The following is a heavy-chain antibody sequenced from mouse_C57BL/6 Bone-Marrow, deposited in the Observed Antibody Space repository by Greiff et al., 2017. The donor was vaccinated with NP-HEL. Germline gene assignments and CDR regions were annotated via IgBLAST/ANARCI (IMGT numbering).Heavy chain of an antibody. Sequence: ESGAELVRPGASVKMSCKASGYTFTSYNMHWVKQTPRQGLEWIGAIYPGNGDTSYNQKFKGKATLTVDKSSSTAYMQLSSLTSEDSAVYFCARGAYYSNPYYFDYWGQGTTLTVSS. D-gene: IGHD2-5*01. V-gene: IGHV1-12*01. J-gene: IGHJ2*01. CDR2: IYPGNGDT. CDR1: GYTFTSYN. CDR3: ARGAYYSNPYYFDY.